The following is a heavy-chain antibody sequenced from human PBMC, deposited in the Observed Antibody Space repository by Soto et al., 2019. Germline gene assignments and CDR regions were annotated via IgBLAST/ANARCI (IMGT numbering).Heavy chain of an antibody. CDR1: GYTFTSYG. V-gene: IGHV1-18*01. D-gene: IGHD2-2*01. Sequence: QVQLVQSGAEVKKPGASVKVSCKASGYTFTSYGISWVRQAPGQGLEWMGWISAYNGNTNYAQKLQGRVTMTTDTSTSTDYMELRSLRSDDTAVYYCARGGGVVVPAAMLYYYYGMDVWGQGTTVTVSS. J-gene: IGHJ6*02. CDR2: ISAYNGNT. CDR3: ARGGGVVVPAAMLYYYYGMDV.